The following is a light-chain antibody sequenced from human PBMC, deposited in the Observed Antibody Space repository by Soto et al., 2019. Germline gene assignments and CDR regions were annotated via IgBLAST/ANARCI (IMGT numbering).Light chain of an antibody. CDR3: SSYTSSSAYV. CDR1: SSDVGGYKY. V-gene: IGLV2-14*01. Sequence: QCVLTQPASVSGSPGQSITISCTGTSSDVGGYKYVSWYQQHPGKAPKLLIYTVSNRPSGVSNRFPGSKSGNTASLTISGLQAEDEADYYCSSYTSSSAYVFGTGTRSPS. CDR2: TVS. J-gene: IGLJ1*01.